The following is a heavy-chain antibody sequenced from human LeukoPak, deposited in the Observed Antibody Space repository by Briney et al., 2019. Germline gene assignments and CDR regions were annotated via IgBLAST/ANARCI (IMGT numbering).Heavy chain of an antibody. V-gene: IGHV3-21*01. Sequence: GGSLRLSCAASGFTFSRYNMNWVRQAPGKGLEWVSSISSSSSYIYYADSVKGRFTISRDNAKNSLYLQMNSLRAEDTAVYYCARDLRDTAMVEDYWGQGTLVTVSS. CDR2: ISSSSSYI. CDR3: ARDLRDTAMVEDY. CDR1: GFTFSRYN. J-gene: IGHJ4*02. D-gene: IGHD5-18*01.